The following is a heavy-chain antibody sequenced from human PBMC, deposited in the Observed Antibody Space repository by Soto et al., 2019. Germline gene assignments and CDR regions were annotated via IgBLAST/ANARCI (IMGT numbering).Heavy chain of an antibody. CDR2: IGTAGDT. V-gene: IGHV3-13*01. D-gene: IGHD6-13*01. CDR1: GFTFSSYD. CDR3: ARGPRQLVRVEFDY. J-gene: IGHJ4*02. Sequence: GGSLRLSCAASGFTFSSYDMHWVRQATGKGLEWVSAIGTAGDTYYPGSVKGRFTISRENAKNSLYLQMNSLRAEDTAVYYCARGPRQLVRVEFDYWGQGTLVTVSS.